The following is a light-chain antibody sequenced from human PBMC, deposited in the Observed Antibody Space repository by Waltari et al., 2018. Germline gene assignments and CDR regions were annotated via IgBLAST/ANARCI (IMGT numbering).Light chain of an antibody. CDR3: LQYYNTPRT. CDR1: QSILYSSNNKNY. J-gene: IGKJ4*01. V-gene: IGKV4-1*01. CDR2: WAS. Sequence: DIVMTQSPDSLAVSLGDRATINSKSSQSILYSSNNKNYLGWYQQKTGQPTKLLIYWASAREAGVPDRFSGSGSGSDFTLTISSLQAEDVAVYYCLQYYNTPRTFGGGTRVEIK.